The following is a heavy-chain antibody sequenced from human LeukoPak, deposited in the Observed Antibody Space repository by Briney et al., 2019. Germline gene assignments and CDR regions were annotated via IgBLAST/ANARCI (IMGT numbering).Heavy chain of an antibody. CDR1: GGSFSGYY. Sequence: PSETLSLTCAVYGGSFSGYYWSWIRQPPGKGLEWIGEINHSESTNYNPSLKSRVTISVDTSKNQFSLKLSSVTAADTAVYYCASVYYDFWSGYSGPDYWGQGTLVTVSS. CDR2: INHSEST. V-gene: IGHV4-34*01. J-gene: IGHJ4*02. D-gene: IGHD3-3*01. CDR3: ASVYYDFWSGYSGPDY.